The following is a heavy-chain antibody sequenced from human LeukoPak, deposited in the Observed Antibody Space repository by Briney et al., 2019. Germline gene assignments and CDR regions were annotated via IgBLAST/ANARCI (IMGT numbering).Heavy chain of an antibody. D-gene: IGHD3-22*01. J-gene: IGHJ4*02. CDR3: AKDPRYSRSGFHYWFDY. CDR2: INQDGSEK. Sequence: GGSLRLSCATSGFTFSRDWMSWVRQAPGKGLEWVAKINQDGSEKYYADSVKGRFTISRDNSKNTLYLQMDSLRVEDTAIFYCAKDPRYSRSGFHYWFDYWGQGTRVTVSS. CDR1: GFTFSRDW. V-gene: IGHV3-7*03.